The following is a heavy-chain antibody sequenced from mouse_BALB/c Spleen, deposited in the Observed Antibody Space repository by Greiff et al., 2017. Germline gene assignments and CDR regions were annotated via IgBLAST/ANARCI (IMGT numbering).Heavy chain of an antibody. Sequence: EVQGVESGGGLVKPGGSLKLSCAASGFAFSSYDMSWVRQTPEKRLEWVAYISSGGGSTYYPDTVKGRFTISRDNAKNTLYLQMSSLKSEDTAMYYCARLYGTFDYWGQGTTLTVSS. J-gene: IGHJ2*01. CDR3: ARLYGTFDY. D-gene: IGHD2-1*01. CDR1: GFAFSSYD. CDR2: ISSGGGST. V-gene: IGHV5-12-1*01.